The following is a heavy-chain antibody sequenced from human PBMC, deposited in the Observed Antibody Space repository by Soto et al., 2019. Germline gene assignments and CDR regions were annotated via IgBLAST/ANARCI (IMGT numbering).Heavy chain of an antibody. D-gene: IGHD1-7*01. V-gene: IGHV4-61*01. J-gene: IGHJ3*02. CDR1: GGSVSSGSYY. Sequence: SLTCTVSGGSVSSGSYYWSWIRQPPGKGLEWIGYIYYSGSTNYNPSLKSRVTISVDTSKNQFSLKLSSVTAADTAVYYCARDPQYNWNYKNAFDIWGQGTMVTVSS. CDR3: ARDPQYNWNYKNAFDI. CDR2: IYYSGST.